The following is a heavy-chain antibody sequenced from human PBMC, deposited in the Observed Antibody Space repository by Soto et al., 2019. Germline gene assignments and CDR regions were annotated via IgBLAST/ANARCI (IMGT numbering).Heavy chain of an antibody. V-gene: IGHV3-23*01. D-gene: IGHD2-2*01. CDR1: GFTFSSYA. J-gene: IGHJ6*03. CDR2: ISGSGGST. CDR3: AKGHCTSCYAARYYYYYMDV. Sequence: GGSLRLSCAASGFTFSSYAMSWVRQAPGKGLEWVSAISGSGGSTYYADSVKGRFTISRDNSKNTLYLQMNSLRAEDTAVYYCAKGHCTSCYAARYYYYYMDVWGKGTTVTVSS.